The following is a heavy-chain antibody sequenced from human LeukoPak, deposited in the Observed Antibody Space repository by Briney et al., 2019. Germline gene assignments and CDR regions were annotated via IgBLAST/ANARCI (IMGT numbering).Heavy chain of an antibody. CDR1: GFTFSSYW. CDR3: ASIVGATTGLDY. V-gene: IGHV3-74*01. J-gene: IGHJ4*02. Sequence: GGSLRLSCASSGFTFSSYWMHWVRQAPGKGLVWVSRINSDGSSTSYADSVKGRFTISRDNAKNTLYLQMNSLRAEDTAVYYCASIVGATTGLDYWGQGTLVTVSS. D-gene: IGHD1-26*01. CDR2: INSDGSST.